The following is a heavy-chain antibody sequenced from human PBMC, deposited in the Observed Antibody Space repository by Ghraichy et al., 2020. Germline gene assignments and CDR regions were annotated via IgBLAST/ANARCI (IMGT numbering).Heavy chain of an antibody. D-gene: IGHD1-1*01. CDR1: GFTFSVFA. CDR2: ISDTGERT. V-gene: IGHV3-23*01. CDR3: ARHAPGYGHHY. J-gene: IGHJ4*02. Sequence: GGSLRLSCAASGFTFSVFAMGWVRQAPGKGLEWVAAISDTGERTYYADSVKGRFTVSRANSKNTLYLQMRSRRAEDAAIYYCARHAPGYGHHYSGQGTLVSFSS.